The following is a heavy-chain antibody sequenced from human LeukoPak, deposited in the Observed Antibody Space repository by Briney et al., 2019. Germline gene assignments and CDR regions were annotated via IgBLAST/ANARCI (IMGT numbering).Heavy chain of an antibody. D-gene: IGHD3-16*01. CDR2: INPSDGAK. Sequence: ASEKVSCKASGNTFTMYNIHWVRPPPPQGREWVGMINPSDGAKTYTQKSQGRVTMTRDMSPTTVHIDLRSLSSDDNAGVFRAGARGGGLSAYLGGLFASYYTYYYMDVWGRGTTVTVSS. V-gene: IGHV1-46*01. J-gene: IGHJ6*03. CDR3: AGARGGGLSAYLGGLFASYYTYYYMDV. CDR1: GNTFTMYN.